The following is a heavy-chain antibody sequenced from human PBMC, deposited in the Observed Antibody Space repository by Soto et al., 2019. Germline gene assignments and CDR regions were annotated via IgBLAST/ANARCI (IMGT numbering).Heavy chain of an antibody. CDR1: GFTFSNFA. D-gene: IGHD7-27*01. J-gene: IGHJ6*02. CDR2: ISAGGGKT. Sequence: PGGSLRLSCVASGFTFSNFAMTWVRQAPGKGLEWVSGISAGGGKTYYADSVKGRFTISRDNSRNTLYLQMNSLGADDTAVYYCAKVILGGMDLWGQGTSVTVSS. CDR3: AKVILGGMDL. V-gene: IGHV3-23*01.